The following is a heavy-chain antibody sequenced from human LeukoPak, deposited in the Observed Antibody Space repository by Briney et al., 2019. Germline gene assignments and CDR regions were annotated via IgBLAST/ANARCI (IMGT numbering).Heavy chain of an antibody. V-gene: IGHV3-30-3*01. CDR2: ISYDGSNK. CDR1: GFTFSSYA. Sequence: PGGSLRLSCAASGFTFSSYAMHWVRQAPGKGLEWVAVISYDGSNKYYVDSVKGRFTISRDNPKNTLYLQMNSLRAEDTAVYYCARGVAGATSGYYYGMDVWGQGTTVTVSS. J-gene: IGHJ6*02. CDR3: ARGVAGATSGYYYGMDV. D-gene: IGHD1-26*01.